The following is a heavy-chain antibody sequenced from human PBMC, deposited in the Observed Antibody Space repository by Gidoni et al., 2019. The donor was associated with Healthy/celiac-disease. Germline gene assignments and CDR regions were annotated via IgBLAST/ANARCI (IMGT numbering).Heavy chain of an antibody. V-gene: IGHV4-34*01. D-gene: IGHD6-13*01. J-gene: IGHJ4*02. CDR3: ARRGSRIAAHFGY. CDR2: INHSGST. Sequence: GEINHSGSTNYNPSLKSRVTISVDTSKNQFSLKLSSVTAADTAVYYCARRGSRIAAHFGYWGQGTLVSVSS.